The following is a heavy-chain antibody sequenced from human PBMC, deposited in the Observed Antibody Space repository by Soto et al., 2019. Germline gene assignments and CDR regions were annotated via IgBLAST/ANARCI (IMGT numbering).Heavy chain of an antibody. D-gene: IGHD4-17*01. Sequence: QVTLKESGPVLVKPTETLTLTCTISGFSLSNGISGVSWIRQPPGKALEWLAHFFSDAERSYSTSMQSTLTTSKNTSGTQVVLRMTKMGPQDTSSYSCARLNADSGSQYYALDVWGQGTTVTVSS. CDR2: FFSDAER. V-gene: IGHV2-26*03. CDR1: GFSLSNGISG. J-gene: IGHJ6*02. CDR3: ARLNADSGSQYYALDV.